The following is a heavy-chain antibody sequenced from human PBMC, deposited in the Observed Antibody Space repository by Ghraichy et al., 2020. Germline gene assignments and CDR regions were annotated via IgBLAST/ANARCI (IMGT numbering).Heavy chain of an antibody. D-gene: IGHD2-15*01. CDR2: INHSGST. V-gene: IGHV4-34*01. Sequence: ETLSLTCAVYGGSFSGYYWSWIRQPPGKGLEWIGEINHSGSTNYNPSLKSRVTISVDTSKNQFSLKLSSVTAADTAVYYCARGSGGYCSGGSCRLGGMDVWGQGTTVTVSS. J-gene: IGHJ6*02. CDR3: ARGSGGYCSGGSCRLGGMDV. CDR1: GGSFSGYY.